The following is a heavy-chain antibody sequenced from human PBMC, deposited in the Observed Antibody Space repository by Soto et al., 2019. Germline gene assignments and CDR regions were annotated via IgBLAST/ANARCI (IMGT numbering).Heavy chain of an antibody. CDR3: ARGGIVVVVAATDYYFDY. V-gene: IGHV3-33*01. CDR1: GFTFSSYG. Sequence: GGSLRLSCAASGFTFSSYGMHWVRQAPGKGLEWVAVIWYDGSNKYYADSVKGRFTISRDNSKNTLYLQMNSLRAEDTAVYYCARGGIVVVVAATDYYFDYWGQGTLVTVSS. CDR2: IWYDGSNK. D-gene: IGHD2-15*01. J-gene: IGHJ4*02.